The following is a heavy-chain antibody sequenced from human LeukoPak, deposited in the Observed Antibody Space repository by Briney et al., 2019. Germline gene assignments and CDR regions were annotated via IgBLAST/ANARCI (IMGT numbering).Heavy chain of an antibody. CDR3: ARASGRDY. D-gene: IGHD3-3*01. J-gene: IGHJ4*02. CDR1: GFTFSSYV. CDR2: IKQDGSEK. Sequence: PGGSLRLSCAASGFTFSSYVMHWVRQAPGKGLEWVANIKQDGSEKYYVDSVKGRFTISRDNAKNSLYLQMNSLRAEDTAVYYCARASGRDYWGQGTLVTVSS. V-gene: IGHV3-7*01.